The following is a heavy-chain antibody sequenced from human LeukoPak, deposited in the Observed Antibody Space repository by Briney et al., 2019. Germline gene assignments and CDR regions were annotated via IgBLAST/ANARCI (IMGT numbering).Heavy chain of an antibody. J-gene: IGHJ4*02. CDR1: GFTFSSYS. D-gene: IGHD5-24*01. Sequence: GGSLRLSCAASGFTFSSYSMNWVRQAPGTGLEWVPSITSSSSHVYYADSVKGRFTISRDNAKDSLYLQMNSLRAEDTAVYYCARAEMTTITYPDYWGQGTPVTVSS. CDR2: ITSSSSHV. V-gene: IGHV3-21*01. CDR3: ARAEMTTITYPDY.